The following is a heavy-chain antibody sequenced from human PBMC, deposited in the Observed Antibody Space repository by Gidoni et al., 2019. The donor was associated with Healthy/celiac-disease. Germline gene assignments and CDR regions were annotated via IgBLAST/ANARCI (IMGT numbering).Heavy chain of an antibody. CDR2: TNHSGST. CDR3: ASLPVTIAAAGYYGMDV. CDR1: GGSFSGYY. Sequence: QVQLQQWGAGLLKPSETLSLTCAVYGGSFSGYYWSWIRQPPGKGLEWIGETNHSGSTNYNPSLKSRVTISVDTSKNQFSLKLSSVTAADTAVYYCASLPVTIAAAGYYGMDVWGQGTTVTVSS. D-gene: IGHD6-13*01. V-gene: IGHV4-34*01. J-gene: IGHJ6*02.